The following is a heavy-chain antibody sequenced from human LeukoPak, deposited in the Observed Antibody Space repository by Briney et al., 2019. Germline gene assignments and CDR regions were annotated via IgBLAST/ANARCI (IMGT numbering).Heavy chain of an antibody. Sequence: GGSLRLSCAASGFTFDDYAMHWVRQAPGKGLEWVSGISWNSGSIGYADSVKGRFTISRDNSKNTLYLQMNSLRAEDTAVYYCAKEMGEYDFWSGPFNYYYYGMDVWGQGTTVTVSS. V-gene: IGHV3-9*01. D-gene: IGHD3-3*01. CDR2: ISWNSGSI. J-gene: IGHJ6*02. CDR3: AKEMGEYDFWSGPFNYYYYGMDV. CDR1: GFTFDDYA.